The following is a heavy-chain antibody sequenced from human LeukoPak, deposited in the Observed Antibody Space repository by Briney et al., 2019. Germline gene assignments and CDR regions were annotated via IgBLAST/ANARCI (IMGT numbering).Heavy chain of an antibody. D-gene: IGHD6-13*01. CDR1: GFTFSSYA. Sequence: GGTLRLSCAASGFTFSSYAMSWVRQAPGQGLEWVSAISGSGGSTYYADSVKGRFTISRDNSKNTLYLQMNSLRAEDTAVYYCAKDLEQQLLRDGYFDYRGQGTPVTLSP. V-gene: IGHV3-23*01. CDR2: ISGSGGST. CDR3: AKDLEQQLLRDGYFDY. J-gene: IGHJ4*02.